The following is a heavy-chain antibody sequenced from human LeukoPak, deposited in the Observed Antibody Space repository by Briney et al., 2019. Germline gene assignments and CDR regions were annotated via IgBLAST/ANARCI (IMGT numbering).Heavy chain of an antibody. CDR1: GGTFSSYT. CDR3: ARELPDIVARGWFDP. D-gene: IGHD5-12*01. CDR2: IIPILGIA. J-gene: IGHJ5*02. Sequence: ASVKVSCKASGGTFSSYTISWVRQSPGQRLEWRGGIIPILGIANYAQKFQGRVTITADKSTSTAYMELSSLRSEDTAVYYCARELPDIVARGWFDPWGQGTLVTVSS. V-gene: IGHV1-69*04.